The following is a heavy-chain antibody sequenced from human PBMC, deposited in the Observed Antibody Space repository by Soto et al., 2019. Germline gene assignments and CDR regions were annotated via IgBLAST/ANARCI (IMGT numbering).Heavy chain of an antibody. CDR1: GFTFSSYW. CDR2: IKSDGSSI. V-gene: IGHV3-74*01. Sequence: EVQLVESGGGLVQPGGSLRLSCAASGFTFSSYWMHWVRQAPGKGLVWVSRIKSDGSSIRYTDSVKGRFSISRDNAKNALYLQMNSLRAEDTAVYYCARSGGYFDLWCRGTLVVVSS. J-gene: IGHJ2*01. CDR3: ARSGGYFDL. D-gene: IGHD3-10*01.